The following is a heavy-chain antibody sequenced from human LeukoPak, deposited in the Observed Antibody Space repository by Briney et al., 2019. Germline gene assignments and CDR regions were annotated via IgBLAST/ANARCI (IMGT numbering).Heavy chain of an antibody. V-gene: IGHV3-33*08. D-gene: IGHD6-19*01. Sequence: GGSLRLSCAASGFTFSSYTMNWVRQAPGKGLEWVAVIWNDGGDKNYADSVKGRITISRDNSKNTLYLQMNSLRAEDTAVYYCARDRSGRLDKWGQGTLVMVSS. CDR1: GFTFSSYT. J-gene: IGHJ4*02. CDR2: IWNDGGDK. CDR3: ARDRSGRLDK.